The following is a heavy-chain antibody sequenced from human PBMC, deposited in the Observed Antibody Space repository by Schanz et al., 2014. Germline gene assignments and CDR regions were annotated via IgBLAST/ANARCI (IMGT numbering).Heavy chain of an antibody. V-gene: IGHV3-48*01. J-gene: IGHJ4*02. Sequence: EVQLVQSGGGLVQPGGSLRLSCLASGFAFSSYGMNWVRQAPGKGLEWVSYVSRSTPDIYYADSVKGRFTMSRDNAKNSVFLQMNSLRAEDTAVYYCVRDSFFAFDYWGQGTLXTVSS. CDR1: GFAFSSYG. D-gene: IGHD3-3*01. CDR2: VSRSTPDI. CDR3: VRDSFFAFDY.